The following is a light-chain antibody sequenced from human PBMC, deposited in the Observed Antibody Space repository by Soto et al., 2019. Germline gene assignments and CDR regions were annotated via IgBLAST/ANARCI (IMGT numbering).Light chain of an antibody. Sequence: EIMLTQSPATMSLSPGERATLSCRASQSVSSYLAWYQQKPGQAPRLLISDASNRATGIPARFSGSGSGTDSTLTISSLEPEDCAVYYCQQRSNWQLTFGGGTKVEIK. V-gene: IGKV3-11*01. J-gene: IGKJ4*01. CDR3: QQRSNWQLT. CDR1: QSVSSY. CDR2: DAS.